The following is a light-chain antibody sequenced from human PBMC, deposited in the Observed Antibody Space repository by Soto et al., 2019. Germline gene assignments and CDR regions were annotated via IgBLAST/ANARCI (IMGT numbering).Light chain of an antibody. CDR2: GSS. V-gene: IGKV3-20*01. J-gene: IGKJ4*01. CDR1: QSVSSSY. CDR3: QQYGSSPT. Sequence: EIVLTQFPGTLSLSPGERATLSCRASQSVSSSYLAWYQQKPGQAPRLLIYGSSSSATGIPDRFSGSGSGTDFTLTISRLEPEGCAVYYCQQYGSSPTFGGGTKVEMK.